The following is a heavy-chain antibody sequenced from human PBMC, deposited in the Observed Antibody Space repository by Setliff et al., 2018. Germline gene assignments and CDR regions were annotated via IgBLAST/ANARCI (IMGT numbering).Heavy chain of an antibody. Sequence: SETLSLTCTVSGGSITNYYWSWIRQPPGKGLEWIGYMYYSGSTNYNPSLKSRVTISIDTSKNQFSLKLSSVTAAGTAVYYCAREAGTIWGQGTLVTSPQ. CDR1: GGSITNYY. D-gene: IGHD1-1*01. CDR3: AREAGTI. J-gene: IGHJ4*02. V-gene: IGHV4-59*12. CDR2: MYYSGST.